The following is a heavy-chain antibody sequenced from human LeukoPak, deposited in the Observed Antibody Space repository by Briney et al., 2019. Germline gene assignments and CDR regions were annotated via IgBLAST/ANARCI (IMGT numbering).Heavy chain of an antibody. D-gene: IGHD6-19*01. V-gene: IGHV3-21*01. Sequence: GGSLRLSCAASGFTFSSYSMNCVRQAPGKGLEWVSSISSSSSYIYYADSVKGRFTISRDNAKNSLYLQMNSLRAEDTAVYYCARVQWLVEIDYWGQGTLVTVSS. CDR3: ARVQWLVEIDY. CDR2: ISSSSSYI. J-gene: IGHJ4*02. CDR1: GFTFSSYS.